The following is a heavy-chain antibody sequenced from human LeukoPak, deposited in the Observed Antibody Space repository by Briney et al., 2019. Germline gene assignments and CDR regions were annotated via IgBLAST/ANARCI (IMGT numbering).Heavy chain of an antibody. CDR3: AGDVYPPMVRGVNWFGP. J-gene: IGHJ5*02. CDR2: INPNMGKT. V-gene: IGHV1-8*01. Sequence: GASLKVSCEHSLYSFTSYDTNWVRHATGQRLEWRGWINPNMGKTSYAQKLQGSVTTTRNTSISTAYMELSSVRAEDTALYYCAGDVYPPMVRGVNWFGPWGQGTLVTVPS. CDR1: LYSFTSYD. D-gene: IGHD3-10*01.